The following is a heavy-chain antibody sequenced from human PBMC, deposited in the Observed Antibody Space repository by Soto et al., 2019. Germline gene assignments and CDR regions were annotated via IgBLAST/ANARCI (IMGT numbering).Heavy chain of an antibody. D-gene: IGHD2-2*01. J-gene: IGHJ6*03. Sequence: ASVKVSCEASVYTFASYAMHWVRQAPGQRLEWMGWINAGNGNTKYSQKFQGRVTITRDTSASTAYMELSSLRSEDTAVYYCARGVNRYCSSTSCQTPGYYYYYMDVWGKGTTVT. CDR2: INAGNGNT. CDR1: VYTFASYA. V-gene: IGHV1-3*01. CDR3: ARGVNRYCSSTSCQTPGYYYYYMDV.